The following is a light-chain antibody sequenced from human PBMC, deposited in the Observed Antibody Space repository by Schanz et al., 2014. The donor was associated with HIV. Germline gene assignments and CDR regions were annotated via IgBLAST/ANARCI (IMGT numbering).Light chain of an antibody. CDR3: AAWDDSLSGQL. Sequence: QSVLTQPPSASGTPGQRVTISCSGRNSNIGSNTVHWYQQLPGTAPKLLFYSDTERPSGVPDRFSGSKSGTSASLAITGLQAEDEADYYCAAWDDSLSGQLFGGGTKLTVL. J-gene: IGLJ3*02. CDR2: SDT. CDR1: NSNIGSNT. V-gene: IGLV1-44*01.